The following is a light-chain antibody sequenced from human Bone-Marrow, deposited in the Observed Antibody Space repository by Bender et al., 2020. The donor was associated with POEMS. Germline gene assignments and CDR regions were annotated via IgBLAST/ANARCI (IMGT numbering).Light chain of an antibody. CDR2: EVN. V-gene: IGLV2-23*02. CDR1: SSDVGKYDL. Sequence: QSALTQPASVSGSPGQSITISCTGSSSDVGKYDLVSWYQQHPGTAPKLMIYEVNKRPSGVSNRFSGSKSGNTASLTISGLQAEDEADYYCCSYAGSSTNVLFGGGTKLTVL. J-gene: IGLJ2*01. CDR3: CSYAGSSTNVL.